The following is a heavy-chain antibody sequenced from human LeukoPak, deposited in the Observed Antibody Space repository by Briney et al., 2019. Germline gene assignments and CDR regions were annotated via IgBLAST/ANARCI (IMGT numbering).Heavy chain of an antibody. J-gene: IGHJ4*02. V-gene: IGHV4-34*01. CDR2: INHSGST. CDR1: GGSFSGYY. D-gene: IGHD6-13*01. CDR3: ARESVSYSGSWYFDY. Sequence: SETLSLTCAVYGGSFSGYYWSWIRQPPGKGLEWTGEINHSGSTNYNPSLKSRVTISVDTSKNQFSLKLSSVTAADTAVYYCARESVSYSGSWYFDYWGQGTLVTVSS.